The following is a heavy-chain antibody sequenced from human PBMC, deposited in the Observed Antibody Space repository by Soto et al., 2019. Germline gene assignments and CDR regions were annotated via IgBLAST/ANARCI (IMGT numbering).Heavy chain of an antibody. V-gene: IGHV4-59*11. D-gene: IGHD3-22*01. CDR2: FFNSGST. Sequence: SETLSLTCTVSGGSISRHYWSWIRQPPGKGLEWIGDFFNSGSTNYNPSLKSRVTLSIDTSKNRFSLKLTSVTAADTAMYYCARLADYYDSSGYSWKYYFDHWGQGALVTVSS. CDR1: GGSISRHY. J-gene: IGHJ4*02. CDR3: ARLADYYDSSGYSWKYYFDH.